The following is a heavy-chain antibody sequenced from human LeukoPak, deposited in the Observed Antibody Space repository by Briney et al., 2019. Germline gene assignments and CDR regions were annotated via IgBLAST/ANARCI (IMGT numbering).Heavy chain of an antibody. CDR1: GYTFTSYG. D-gene: IGHD2-15*01. CDR3: ATAPTLLPNWFDP. J-gene: IGHJ5*02. Sequence: GASVKVSCKASGYTFTSYGISWVRQAPGQGLEWMGWISAYNGNTNYAQKLQGRVTMTEDTSTDTAYMELSSLRSEDTAVYYCATAPTLLPNWFDPWGQGTLVTVSS. CDR2: ISAYNGNT. V-gene: IGHV1-18*01.